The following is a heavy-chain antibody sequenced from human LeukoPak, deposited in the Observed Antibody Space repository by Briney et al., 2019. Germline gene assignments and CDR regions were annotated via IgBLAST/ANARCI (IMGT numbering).Heavy chain of an antibody. V-gene: IGHV1-46*01. Sequence: ASVKVSCKASGYTFTSYYMHWVRQAPGQGLEWMGIINPSGGSTSYAQKFQGRVTMTRDTSISTAYVELSRLRSDDTAVYYCASSTLIVVVPAAMGGGSDYWGQGTLVSVSS. CDR2: INPSGGST. J-gene: IGHJ4*02. D-gene: IGHD2-2*01. CDR3: ASSTLIVVVPAAMGGGSDY. CDR1: GYTFTSYY.